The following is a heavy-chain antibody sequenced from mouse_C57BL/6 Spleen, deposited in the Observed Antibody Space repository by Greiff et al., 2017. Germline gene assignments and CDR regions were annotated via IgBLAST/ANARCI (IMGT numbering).Heavy chain of an antibody. CDR1: GYTFTGYW. V-gene: IGHV1-9*01. D-gene: IGHD2-1*01. Sequence: VQLQQSGAELMKPGASVKLSCKATGYTFTGYWIEWVKQRPGHGLEWIGEILPGSGSTTYNEKFKGKATFTADTSSNTAYMQLSSLTTEDSAIYYCARERNGKAMDYWGQGTSVTVSS. CDR3: ARERNGKAMDY. J-gene: IGHJ4*01. CDR2: ILPGSGST.